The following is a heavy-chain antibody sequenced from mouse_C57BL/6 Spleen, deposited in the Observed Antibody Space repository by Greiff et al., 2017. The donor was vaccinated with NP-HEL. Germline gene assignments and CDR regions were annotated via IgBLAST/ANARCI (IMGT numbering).Heavy chain of an antibody. D-gene: IGHD2-1*01. V-gene: IGHV10-3*01. CDR3: VREGGNHWYFDV. CDR1: GFTFNTYA. J-gene: IGHJ1*03. Sequence: VQRVESGGGLVQPKGSLKLSCAASGFTFNTYAMHWVRQAPGKGLEWVARIRSKSSNYATYYADSVKDRFTISRDDSQSMLYLQMNNLKTEDTAMYYCVREGGNHWYFDVWGTRTTVTVAS. CDR2: IRSKSSNYAT.